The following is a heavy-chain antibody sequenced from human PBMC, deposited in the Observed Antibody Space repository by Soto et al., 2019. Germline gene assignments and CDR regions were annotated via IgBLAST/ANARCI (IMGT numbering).Heavy chain of an antibody. J-gene: IGHJ2*01. V-gene: IGHV1-2*02. Sequence: QEQLVQSGAEVKKPGASLKVSCKASGYTFTDYYIDWVRQAPGQGLEWVGWINPDSGGTNLAQRFQGRVTMTSDTSINTAYMELSSLRSDDTAVYYCAIRTGQLAIISEFDGDWFFEVWGRGTLVTVSS. D-gene: IGHD2-2*01. CDR2: INPDSGGT. CDR3: AIRTGQLAIISEFDGDWFFEV. CDR1: GYTFTDYY.